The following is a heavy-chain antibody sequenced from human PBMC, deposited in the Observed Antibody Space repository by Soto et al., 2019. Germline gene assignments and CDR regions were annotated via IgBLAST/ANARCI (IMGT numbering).Heavy chain of an antibody. CDR2: IHYGGST. D-gene: IGHD6-19*01. CDR1: GGSISSYY. CDR3: ARDRYTTGWYYFDP. V-gene: IGHV4-59*01. J-gene: IGHJ5*02. Sequence: SETLSLTCTVSGGSISSYYWNWIRQPPGKELEWIGYIHYGGSTNYNPSLRSRVTISLDKSQNQFSLNLSSVTAADTAVYYCARDRYTTGWYYFDPWGQGTLVTVSS.